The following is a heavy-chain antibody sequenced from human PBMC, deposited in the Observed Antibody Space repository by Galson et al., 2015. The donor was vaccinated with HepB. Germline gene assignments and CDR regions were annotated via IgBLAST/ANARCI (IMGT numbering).Heavy chain of an antibody. Sequence: SETLSLTCTVSGGSISSTNYYWAWIRQTPGKGLEWIGSMYYSGSTYYNPSLKSRVTISVDTSKNQFSLKLISVTAADTAVYYCARQLGLSGYSGNDPDLFDTWGQGTMFTVSS. J-gene: IGHJ3*02. CDR3: ARQLGLSGYSGNDPDLFDT. CDR1: GGSISSTNYY. CDR2: MYYSGST. D-gene: IGHD5-12*01. V-gene: IGHV4-39*01.